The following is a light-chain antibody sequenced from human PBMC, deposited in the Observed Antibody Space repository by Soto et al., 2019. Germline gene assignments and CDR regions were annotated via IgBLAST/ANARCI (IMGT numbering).Light chain of an antibody. V-gene: IGKV1-5*03. CDR1: QRISSW. CDR3: QQYHNSPVT. J-gene: IGKJ4*01. Sequence: DIQMTQSPSTLSASVGDRVTITCRASQRISSWLAWYQQKPGKAPNLLIYKASSLESGVPSRFSGSGSGTEFTLTISSLQPDDFATYYCQQYHNSPVTFGGGTKVEIK. CDR2: KAS.